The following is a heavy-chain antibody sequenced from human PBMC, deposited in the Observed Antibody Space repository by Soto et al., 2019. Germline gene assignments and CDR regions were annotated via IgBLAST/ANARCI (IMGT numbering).Heavy chain of an antibody. V-gene: IGHV6-1*01. CDR2: TYYRSKWHN. J-gene: IGHJ3*02. CDR3: TRDQSYSSDWEAFDI. CDR1: GDSVSSNRAA. D-gene: IGHD6-25*01. Sequence: SQTLSLTCVISGDSVSSNRAAWNWIRQSPSRGLEWLGRTYYRSKWHNDYALSVKGRITINSDTSKNQFSLQLNSVTPEDTALYFCTRDQSYSSDWEAFDIWGQGTMGTV.